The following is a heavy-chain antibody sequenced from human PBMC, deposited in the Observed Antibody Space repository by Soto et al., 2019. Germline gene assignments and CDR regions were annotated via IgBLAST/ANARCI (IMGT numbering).Heavy chain of an antibody. CDR3: ATVGGYCGGDCKFSG. CDR2: ISSSSSYT. D-gene: IGHD2-21*02. CDR1: GFTFSDYY. V-gene: IGHV3-11*05. J-gene: IGHJ4*02. Sequence: QVQLVESGGGLVKPGGSLRLSCAASGFTFSDYYMSWIRQAPGKGLEWVSYISSSSSYTNYADSVKGRFTISRDNAKNSLYLQMNSVRAEDTAVYYGATVGGYCGGDCKFSGWGQGTLVTVSS.